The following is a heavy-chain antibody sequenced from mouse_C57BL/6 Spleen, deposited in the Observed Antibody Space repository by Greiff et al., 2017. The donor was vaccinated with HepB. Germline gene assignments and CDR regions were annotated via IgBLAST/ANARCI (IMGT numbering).Heavy chain of an antibody. J-gene: IGHJ2*01. CDR3: ARSTVVPYFDY. V-gene: IGHV7-3*01. D-gene: IGHD1-1*01. CDR1: GFTFTDYY. Sequence: DVKLQESGGGLVQPGGSLSLSCAASGFTFTDYYMSWVRQPPGKALEWLGFIRNKANGYTTEYSASVKGRFTISRDNSQSILYLQMNALRAEDSATYYCARSTVVPYFDYWGQGTTLTVSS. CDR2: IRNKANGYTT.